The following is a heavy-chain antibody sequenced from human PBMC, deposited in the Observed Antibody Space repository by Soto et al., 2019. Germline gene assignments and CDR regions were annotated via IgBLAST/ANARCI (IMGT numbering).Heavy chain of an antibody. Sequence: EVQLLESGGGLVQPGGSLRISCAASGFTFSSYAMRWVRQAPVKGLEWVSAISGSGGSTYYADSVKGRFTISRDNSKNTLYLQMNCLRAEDTAVYYCARRGSGSYYDYWGQGTLVTVSS. D-gene: IGHD1-26*01. V-gene: IGHV3-23*01. CDR2: ISGSGGST. CDR1: GFTFSSYA. CDR3: ARRGSGSYYDY. J-gene: IGHJ4*02.